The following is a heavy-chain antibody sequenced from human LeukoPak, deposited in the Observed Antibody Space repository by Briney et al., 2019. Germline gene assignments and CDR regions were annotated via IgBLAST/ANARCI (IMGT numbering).Heavy chain of an antibody. CDR3: ARSTYYYYGMDV. V-gene: IGHV4-59*08. CDR1: GFPFSTYW. Sequence: GSLRLSCAASGFPFSTYWMTWVRQAPGKGLEWIGYIYYSGSTNYNPSLKSRVTISVDTSKNQFSLELSSVTAADTAVYYCARSTYYYYGMDVWGQGTTVTVSS. J-gene: IGHJ6*02. CDR2: IYYSGST.